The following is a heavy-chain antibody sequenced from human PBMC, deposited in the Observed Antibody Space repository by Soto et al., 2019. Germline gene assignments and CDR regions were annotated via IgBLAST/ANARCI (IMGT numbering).Heavy chain of an antibody. J-gene: IGHJ4*02. V-gene: IGHV3-23*01. CDR1: GFTFSSYA. CDR3: AKDRTDIVLMVYAEFDY. Sequence: GGSLRLSCAASGFTFSSYAMSWVRQAPGKGLEWVSAISGSGGSTYYADSVKGRFTISRDNSKNTLYLQMNSLRAEDTAVYYCAKDRTDIVLMVYAEFDYWGQGTLVTVSS. D-gene: IGHD2-8*01. CDR2: ISGSGGST.